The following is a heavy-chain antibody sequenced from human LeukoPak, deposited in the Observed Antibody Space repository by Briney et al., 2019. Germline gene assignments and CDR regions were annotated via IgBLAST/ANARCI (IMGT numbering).Heavy chain of an antibody. J-gene: IGHJ6*03. CDR1: GYTFTTYW. CDR2: IFPGDSDT. V-gene: IGHV5-51*01. Sequence: GESLKISCQGSGYTFTTYWIGWVRQMPGKGLEWMGIIFPGDSDTKYSPSFQGQVTISADKSISTAYLQWSSLKTSDTAVCYCPRQLTRSGGSSRTYYYYMDVGGKGTTVPVSS. D-gene: IGHD4-23*01. CDR3: PRQLTRSGGSSRTYYYYMDV.